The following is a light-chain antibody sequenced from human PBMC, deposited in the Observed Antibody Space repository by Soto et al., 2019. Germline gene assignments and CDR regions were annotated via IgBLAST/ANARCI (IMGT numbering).Light chain of an antibody. V-gene: IGKV3-11*01. CDR3: HQYDSWT. CDR2: DAS. CDR1: QSINNY. Sequence: EIVLTQSPATLSLSPGESATLSCRASQSINNYLAWYQHRPGQAPRLLIYDASNRATGIPARFSGSGSGTDFTLTISRLEPEDFAVYYCHQYDSWTFGQGTKVDIK. J-gene: IGKJ1*01.